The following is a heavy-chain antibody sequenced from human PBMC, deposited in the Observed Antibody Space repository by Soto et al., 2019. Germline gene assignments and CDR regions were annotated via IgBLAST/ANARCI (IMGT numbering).Heavy chain of an antibody. CDR2: IIPIFGTA. V-gene: IGHV1-69*01. CDR3: ARALLDSSSWPRSPTSAAKYCYGMDV. D-gene: IGHD6-13*01. CDR1: GGTFSSYA. Sequence: QVQLVQSGAEVKKPGSSVKVSCKASGGTFSSYAISWVRQAPGQGLEWMGGIIPIFGTANYAQKFQGRVTITADESTSTAYMELSSLRSEDTAVYYCARALLDSSSWPRSPTSAAKYCYGMDVWGQGTTVTVSS. J-gene: IGHJ6*02.